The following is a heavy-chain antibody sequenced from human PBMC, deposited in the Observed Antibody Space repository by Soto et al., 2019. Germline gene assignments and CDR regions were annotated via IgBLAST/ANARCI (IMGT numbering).Heavy chain of an antibody. D-gene: IGHD3-3*01. CDR3: ARDLRQLRVERFWSGYSDL. J-gene: IGHJ1*01. CDR1: RFTFSSYS. Sequence: GGSLRLSCPASRFTFSSYSMHLFRQAPGKRLDCVALISYDGRNKYYADSVKGRFTVSRDNSNSTLYLQMNSLRAEDTAVYFCARDLRQLRVERFWSGYSDLWAEGTLVNV. V-gene: IGHV3-30*04. CDR2: ISYDGRNK.